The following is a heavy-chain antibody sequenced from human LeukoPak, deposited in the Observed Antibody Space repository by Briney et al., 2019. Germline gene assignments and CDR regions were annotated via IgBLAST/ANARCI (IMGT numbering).Heavy chain of an antibody. V-gene: IGHV4-59*01. D-gene: IGHD5-18*01. J-gene: IGHJ6*03. CDR2: IYYSEST. CDR3: ARTTEGGYSYGYFYYYYMDV. CDR1: GGSLSSYY. Sequence: SETLSLTCTVSGGSLSSYYWSWIRQPPGKGLEWIGYIYYSESTNYNPSLKSRVTISVDMSKNQFSLKLRSVTAADTAVYYCARTTEGGYSYGYFYYYYMDVWGKGTTVTISS.